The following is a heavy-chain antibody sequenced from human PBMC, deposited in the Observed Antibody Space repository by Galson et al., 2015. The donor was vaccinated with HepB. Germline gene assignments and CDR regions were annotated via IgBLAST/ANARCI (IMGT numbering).Heavy chain of an antibody. Sequence: CAISGDIVSNNNVGWNWIRQSPSRGLEWLGRTYYRSKFYNDYAESVKSRITINPDTSKNQISLQLNSVTPEDTAVYYCARVRQLGQGFHYWGQGTLVTVSP. CDR1: GDIVSNNNVG. V-gene: IGHV6-1*01. CDR2: TYYRSKFYN. CDR3: ARVRQLGQGFHY. D-gene: IGHD3-10*01. J-gene: IGHJ4*02.